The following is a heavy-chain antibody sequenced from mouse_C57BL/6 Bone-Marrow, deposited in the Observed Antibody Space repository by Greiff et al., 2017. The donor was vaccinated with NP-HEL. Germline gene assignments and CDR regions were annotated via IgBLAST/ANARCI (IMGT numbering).Heavy chain of an antibody. CDR2: ISDGGSYT. J-gene: IGHJ4*01. D-gene: IGHD1-1*01. V-gene: IGHV5-4*01. CDR3: ARGPYYYGSSRAMDY. CDR1: GFTFSSYA. Sequence: EVQLQESGGGLVKPGGSLKLSCAASGFTFSSYAMSWVRQTPEKRLEWVATISDGGSYTYYPDNVKGRFTISRDNAKNNLYLQMSHLKSEDTAMYYCARGPYYYGSSRAMDYWGQGTSVTVSS.